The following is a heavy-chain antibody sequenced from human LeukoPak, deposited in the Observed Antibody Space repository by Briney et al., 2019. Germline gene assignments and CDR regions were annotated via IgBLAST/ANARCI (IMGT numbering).Heavy chain of an antibody. CDR2: ISAYNGNT. D-gene: IGHD2-15*01. CDR3: ARDGLATPLDY. Sequence: ASVKVSCKASGYTFTSYGISWVRQAPGQGLEWVGWISAYNGNTNYAQKLQGRVTMTTDTSTSTAYVELRSLRSDDTAVYYCARDGLATPLDYWGQGTLVTVSS. CDR1: GYTFTSYG. J-gene: IGHJ4*02. V-gene: IGHV1-18*01.